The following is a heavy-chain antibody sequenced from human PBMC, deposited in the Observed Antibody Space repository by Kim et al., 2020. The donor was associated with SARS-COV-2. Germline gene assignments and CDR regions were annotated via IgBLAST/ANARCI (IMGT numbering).Heavy chain of an antibody. CDR1: GGTFSSYA. D-gene: IGHD1-1*01. J-gene: IGHJ4*02. Sequence: SVKVSCKASGGTFSSYAISWVRQAPGQGREWMGGIIPIFGTANYAQKFQGRVTITADESTSTAYMELSNLRSEDTAGYYCCNWNRPAFLYRGQGTLVTV. CDR2: IIPIFGTA. V-gene: IGHV1-69*13. CDR3: CNWNRPAFLY.